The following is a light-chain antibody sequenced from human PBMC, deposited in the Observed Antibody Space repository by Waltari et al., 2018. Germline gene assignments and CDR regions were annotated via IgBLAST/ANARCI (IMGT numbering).Light chain of an antibody. J-gene: IGLJ2*01. V-gene: IGLV1-40*01. CDR2: ENY. CDR1: SSNIGGYY. Sequence: QSVLTQPPSVSGAPGQRVPISRTVSSSNIGGYYVQWYQQLPGTAPKLLMYENYKRPSGISDRFSGSHTGTSASLTITAPQSEDEAVYYCQSYDSSLSVGLFGGVTRLTVL. CDR3: QSYDSSLSVGL.